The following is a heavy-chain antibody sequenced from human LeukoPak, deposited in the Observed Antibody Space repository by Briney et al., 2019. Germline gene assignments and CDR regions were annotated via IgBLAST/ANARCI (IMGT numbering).Heavy chain of an antibody. J-gene: IGHJ2*01. D-gene: IGHD3-16*02. CDR2: IYHSGST. Sequence: PSETLSLTCTVSGGSISSGGYYWSWIRQPPGKGLEWIGYIYHSGSTYYNPSLKSRVTISVDRSKNQFSLKLSSVTAADTAVYYCARGPPYRPGYFDLWGRGTLVTVSS. CDR1: GGSISSGGYY. V-gene: IGHV4-30-2*01. CDR3: ARGPPYRPGYFDL.